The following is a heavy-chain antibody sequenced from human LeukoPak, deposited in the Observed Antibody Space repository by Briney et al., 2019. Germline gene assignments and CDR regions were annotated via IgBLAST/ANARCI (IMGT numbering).Heavy chain of an antibody. CDR3: AGDSSGYQANFDY. V-gene: IGHV4-61*02. J-gene: IGHJ4*02. CDR2: IYTSGST. D-gene: IGHD3-22*01. Sequence: PSETLSVTCTVSGGSISSGSYYWSWIRQPAGKGLEWIGRIYTSGSTNYNPSLKSRVTISVDTSKNQFSLKLSSVTAADTAVYYCAGDSSGYQANFDYWGQGTLVTVSS. CDR1: GGSISSGSYY.